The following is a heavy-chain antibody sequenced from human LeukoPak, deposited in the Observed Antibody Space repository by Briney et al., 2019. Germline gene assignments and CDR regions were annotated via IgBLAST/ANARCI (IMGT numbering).Heavy chain of an antibody. CDR1: GFTVSSNY. D-gene: IGHD1-26*01. CDR3: ARGSGSYGY. Sequence: GGSLRLSCAASGFTVSSNYMNWVRQAPGRGLEWVSVIYSDDRTYYADSVKGRFTISRDHSKNTLYLQMNSLRAEDTAVYYCARGSGSYGYWGQGTLVTASS. V-gene: IGHV3-66*01. J-gene: IGHJ4*02. CDR2: IYSDDRT.